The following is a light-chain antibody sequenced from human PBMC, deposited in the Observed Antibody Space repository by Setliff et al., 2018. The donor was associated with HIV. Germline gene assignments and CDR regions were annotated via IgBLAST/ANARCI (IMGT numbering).Light chain of an antibody. V-gene: IGLV2-23*02. J-gene: IGLJ3*02. Sequence: QSALAQPASVSGSPGQAITISCTGTSNDVGRYNLVSWYQQYPGKAPKVIIYEVIKRPSGVSSRFSGSKSGNTASLTISGPQAEDEADFYCCSYAGSSAPVVFGGGTKVTVL. CDR1: SNDVGRYNL. CDR3: CSYAGSSAPVV. CDR2: EVI.